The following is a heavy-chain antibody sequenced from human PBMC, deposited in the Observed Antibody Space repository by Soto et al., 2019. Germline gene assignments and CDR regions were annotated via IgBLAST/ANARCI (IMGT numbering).Heavy chain of an antibody. J-gene: IGHJ6*02. Sequence: QVQLVQSGAEVKKPGSSVKVSCTASGGTFSSYAISWVRQAPGQGLEWMGGIIPIFGTANYAQKFQGRVTITADESTSTAYMELSSLRSEDTAVYYCARDVGGDIVVVPAARGGMDVWGQGTTVTVSS. CDR2: IIPIFGTA. V-gene: IGHV1-69*01. D-gene: IGHD2-2*01. CDR1: GGTFSSYA. CDR3: ARDVGGDIVVVPAARGGMDV.